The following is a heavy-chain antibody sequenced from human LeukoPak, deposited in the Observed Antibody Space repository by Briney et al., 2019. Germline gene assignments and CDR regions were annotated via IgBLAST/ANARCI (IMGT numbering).Heavy chain of an antibody. CDR2: IYYSGRT. CDR3: AKHGGYDSSGYWFDP. J-gene: IGHJ5*02. V-gene: IGHV4-39*01. CDR1: GGSISSTSYY. D-gene: IGHD3-22*01. Sequence: SETLSLTCTVSGGSISSTSYYWGWIRQPPGKGLEWIGSIYYSGRTYYNPSLKSRVTISVDTSKNQFSLKLSSVTAADTAVYYCAKHGGYDSSGYWFDPWGQGTLDTVSS.